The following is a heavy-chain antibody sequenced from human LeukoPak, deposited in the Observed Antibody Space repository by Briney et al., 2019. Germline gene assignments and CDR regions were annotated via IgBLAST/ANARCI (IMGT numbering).Heavy chain of an antibody. CDR3: ARPKGGAFDI. Sequence: SETLSLTCAVYGGSFSGYYWSWIRQPPGRGLEWIGEINHSGSTNYNPSLKSRVTISVDTSKNQFYLKLSSVTAADTAVHYCARPKGGAFDIWGQGTMVTVSS. V-gene: IGHV4-34*01. J-gene: IGHJ3*02. CDR1: GGSFSGYY. CDR2: INHSGST.